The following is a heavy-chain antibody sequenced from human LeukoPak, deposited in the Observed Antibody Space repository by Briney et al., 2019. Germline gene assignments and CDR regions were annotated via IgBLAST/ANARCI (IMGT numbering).Heavy chain of an antibody. CDR2: ISGSGSGGST. CDR3: AKDGFPYYDILTGYFD. J-gene: IGHJ4*02. CDR1: GFTFSSYA. V-gene: IGHV3-23*01. Sequence: GGSLRLSCAASGFTFSSYAMSWVRQAPGKGLEWVSAISGSGSGGSTYYADSVKGRFTISRDNSKNTLYLQMNSLRAEDTAVYYCAKDGFPYYDILTGYFDWGQGTLVTVSS. D-gene: IGHD3-9*01.